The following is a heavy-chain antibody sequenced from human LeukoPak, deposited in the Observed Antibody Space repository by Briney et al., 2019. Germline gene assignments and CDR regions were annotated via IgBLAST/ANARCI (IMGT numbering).Heavy chain of an antibody. Sequence: PGGSLRLSCAASGFTFGSYAMHWVRQAPGKGLEWVAVISYDGSNKYYADSVKGRFTISRDNSKNTLYLQMNSLRAEDTAVYYCAREHVDTAMVRRGFFDYWGQGTLVTVSS. CDR2: ISYDGSNK. CDR1: GFTFGSYA. CDR3: AREHVDTAMVRRGFFDY. D-gene: IGHD5-18*01. V-gene: IGHV3-30*01. J-gene: IGHJ4*02.